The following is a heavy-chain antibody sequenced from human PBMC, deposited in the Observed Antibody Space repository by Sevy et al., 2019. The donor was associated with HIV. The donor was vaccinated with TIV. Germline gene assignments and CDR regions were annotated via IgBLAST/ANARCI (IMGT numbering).Heavy chain of an antibody. Sequence: GGSLRLSCVASGFTFSSYSMNWVRQAPGKGLEWVSSISSSSSYIYYADSVKGRFTISRDNAKNSLYLQMNSLRAEDTAVYYCARDPDGYYYDSSGQRNYNAFDIWGQGTMVTVSS. CDR3: ARDPDGYYYDSSGQRNYNAFDI. CDR1: GFTFSSYS. CDR2: ISSSSSYI. V-gene: IGHV3-21*01. J-gene: IGHJ3*02. D-gene: IGHD3-22*01.